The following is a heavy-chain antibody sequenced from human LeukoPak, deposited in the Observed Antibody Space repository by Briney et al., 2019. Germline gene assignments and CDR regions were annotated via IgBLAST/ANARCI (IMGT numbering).Heavy chain of an antibody. CDR2: INHSGST. J-gene: IGHJ4*02. CDR1: GGSFSGYY. Sequence: PSETLSLTCAVYGGSFSGYYWSWIRQPPGKGLEWIGEINHSGSTNYNPSLKSRVTISVDRSRNQFFLRLSSVTAADTAVYYCARDLQGSLDYWGQGILVTVSS. V-gene: IGHV4-34*01. CDR3: ARDLQGSLDY.